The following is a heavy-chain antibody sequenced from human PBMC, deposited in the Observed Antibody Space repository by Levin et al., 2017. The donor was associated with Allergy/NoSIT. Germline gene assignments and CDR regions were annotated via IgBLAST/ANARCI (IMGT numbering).Heavy chain of an antibody. CDR2: ISGSGGST. D-gene: IGHD1-1*01. CDR1: GFTFSSYA. Sequence: GESLKISCAASGFTFSSYAMSWVRQAPGKGLEWVSAISGSGGSTYYADSVKGRFTISRDNSKNTLYLQMNSLRAEDTAVSYCAKKRGSTGPFCDFWGPGTLVTVSS. CDR3: AKKRGSTGPFCDF. V-gene: IGHV3-23*01. J-gene: IGHJ4*02.